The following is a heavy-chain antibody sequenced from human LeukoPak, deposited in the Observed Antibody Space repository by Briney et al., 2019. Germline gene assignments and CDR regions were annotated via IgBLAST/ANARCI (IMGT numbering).Heavy chain of an antibody. D-gene: IGHD3-10*01. Sequence: GGSLTLSCAASGFTFSSYSMDWVRQAPGKGLEWVSSISGSSSFIFYADSVKGRFTISRDNAKNSLYLQMNSLRAEDTAVYYCARLHYYGKNYAMDVWGQGTTVTVSS. CDR1: GFTFSSYS. V-gene: IGHV3-21*01. J-gene: IGHJ6*02. CDR3: ARLHYYGKNYAMDV. CDR2: ISGSSSFI.